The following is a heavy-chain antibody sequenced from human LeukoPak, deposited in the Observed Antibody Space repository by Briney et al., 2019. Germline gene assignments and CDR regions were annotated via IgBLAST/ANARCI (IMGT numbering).Heavy chain of an antibody. D-gene: IGHD3-22*01. CDR2: IYYSGST. J-gene: IGHJ4*02. Sequence: NPSETLSLTCTVSGGSIGSSSYYWGWIRQPPGKGLEWIGYIYYSGSTNYNPSLKSRVTISVDTSKNQFSLKLSSVTAADTAVYYCARTQTPYYYDSSGFYSNAYYFDYWGQGTLVTVFS. CDR1: GGSIGSSSYY. CDR3: ARTQTPYYYDSSGFYSNAYYFDY. V-gene: IGHV4-61*05.